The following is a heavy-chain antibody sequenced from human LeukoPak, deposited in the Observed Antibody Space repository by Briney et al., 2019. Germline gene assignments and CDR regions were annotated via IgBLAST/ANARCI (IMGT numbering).Heavy chain of an antibody. CDR3: ARGGYDSLAERSYYFDD. V-gene: IGHV1-46*01. CDR2: INPSGGST. D-gene: IGHD1-1*01. Sequence: ASVKVSCKASGYTFTSYYMHWVRQAPGQGLEWMGIINPSGGSTSYAQKFQGRVTMTRDMSTSTVYMELSSLRSEDTAVYYCARGGYDSLAERSYYFDDWGQGTLVTVSS. J-gene: IGHJ4*02. CDR1: GYTFTSYY.